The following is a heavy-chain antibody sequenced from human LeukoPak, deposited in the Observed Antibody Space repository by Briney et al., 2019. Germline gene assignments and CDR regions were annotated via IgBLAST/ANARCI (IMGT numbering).Heavy chain of an antibody. CDR3: AGPDSSEIDY. CDR1: GGSFSGYY. J-gene: IGHJ4*02. V-gene: IGHV4-34*01. CDR2: INHSGST. Sequence: PSETLSLTCAVYGGSFSGYYWSWIRQPPGKGLGWIGEINHSGSTNYNPSLKSRVTISVDTSKNQFSLKLSSVTAADTAVYYCAGPDSSEIDYWGQGTLVTVSS.